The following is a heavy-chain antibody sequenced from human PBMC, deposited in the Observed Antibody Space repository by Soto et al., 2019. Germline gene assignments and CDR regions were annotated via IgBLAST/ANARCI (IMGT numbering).Heavy chain of an antibody. Sequence: ASVKVSCKASGYTFTSYYMHWVRQAPGQGLEWMGIINPSCGSTNYAQKFQGRVTMTGDASTSTAYMELSSLRSEDTAVYYCASRSYGSGSDYYYGMDVWGQGTTVTVSS. CDR3: ASRSYGSGSDYYYGMDV. J-gene: IGHJ6*02. D-gene: IGHD3-10*01. CDR1: GYTFTSYY. CDR2: INPSCGST. V-gene: IGHV1-46*01.